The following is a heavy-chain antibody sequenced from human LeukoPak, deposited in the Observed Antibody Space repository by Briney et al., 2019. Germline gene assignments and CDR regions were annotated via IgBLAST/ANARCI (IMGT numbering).Heavy chain of an antibody. V-gene: IGHV3-9*01. Sequence: PGRSLRLSCAASGFTFDDYAMHWVRQAPGKGLEWVSGISWNSGSIGYADSVKGRFTISRDNSKNTLYLQMNSLRAEDTAVFYCARQVGYYDFWSGLDYWGQGTLVTVSS. CDR2: ISWNSGSI. J-gene: IGHJ4*02. CDR3: ARQVGYYDFWSGLDY. D-gene: IGHD3-3*01. CDR1: GFTFDDYA.